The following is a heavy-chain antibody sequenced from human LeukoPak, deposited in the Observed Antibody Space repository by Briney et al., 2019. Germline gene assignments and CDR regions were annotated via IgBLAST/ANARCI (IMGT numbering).Heavy chain of an antibody. CDR3: ARDRVITFGGVIDPFDY. J-gene: IGHJ4*01. CDR2: ISSSSSYI. CDR1: GFTFSSYS. Sequence: GGSLRLSCAASGFTFSSYSMNWVRQAPGKGLEWVSSISSSSSYIYYADSVKGRYTISRDNAKNSLYLQMNSLRAEDTAVYYCARDRVITFGGVIDPFDYWGHGTLVTVSS. V-gene: IGHV3-21*01. D-gene: IGHD3-16*02.